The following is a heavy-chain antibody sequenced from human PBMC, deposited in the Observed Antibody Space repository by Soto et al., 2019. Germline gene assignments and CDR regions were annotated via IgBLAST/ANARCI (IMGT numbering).Heavy chain of an antibody. Sequence: QVQLQESGPGLVKPSQTLSLTCTVSGASISSGGYYWSWVRQHPGKGLQWIGYIYYSGSTYYNPSLKSRLTISVGTSKNQFSLHLSSATAADTAVYYCARLREEYYFDYWGQGILVTVSS. CDR3: ARLREEYYFDY. V-gene: IGHV4-31*03. CDR1: GASISSGGYY. CDR2: IYYSGST. J-gene: IGHJ4*02. D-gene: IGHD3-10*01.